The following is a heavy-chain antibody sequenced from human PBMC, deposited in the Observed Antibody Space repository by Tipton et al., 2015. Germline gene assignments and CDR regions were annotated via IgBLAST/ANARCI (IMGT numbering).Heavy chain of an antibody. J-gene: IGHJ6*02. CDR3: ARDLEHGMDV. V-gene: IGHV4-38-2*02. CDR2: ISHSGST. Sequence: TLSLTCAVSAYSISTDYYWVWIRQPPGKGLEWIGTISHSGSTYYNPSLKSRVTISADTSRNQFSLKMSSVTAADTAVYFCARDLEHGMDVWGQGTTVTVS. CDR1: AYSISTDYY.